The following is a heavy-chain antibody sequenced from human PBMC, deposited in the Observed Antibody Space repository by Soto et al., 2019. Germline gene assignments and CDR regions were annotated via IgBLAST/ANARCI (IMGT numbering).Heavy chain of an antibody. V-gene: IGHV3-30*18. CDR3: AKDPRLDILTGPFDY. J-gene: IGHJ4*02. D-gene: IGHD3-9*01. CDR2: ISYDGSNK. Sequence: QVQLVESGGGVVQPGRSLRLSCAASGFTFSSYGMHWVRQAPGKGLEWVAVISYDGSNKYYADSVKGRFTISRDNSKNTLYLQMNSLRAEDTAVYYRAKDPRLDILTGPFDYWGQGTLVTVSS. CDR1: GFTFSSYG.